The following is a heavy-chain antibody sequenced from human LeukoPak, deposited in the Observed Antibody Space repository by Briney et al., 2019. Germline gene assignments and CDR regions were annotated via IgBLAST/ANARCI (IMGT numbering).Heavy chain of an antibody. Sequence: ASVKVSCMASGYTFTSHYMHWVRQAPGQGLEWMGLINPSGSSTLYAQKFQGRVTMTRDMSTTTDYMELSSLRSEDTAVYYCARDPTSIGYCSSTSCYGGYYMDVWGKGTTVTISS. CDR2: INPSGSST. D-gene: IGHD2-2*03. CDR1: GYTFTSHY. V-gene: IGHV1-46*01. J-gene: IGHJ6*03. CDR3: ARDPTSIGYCSSTSCYGGYYMDV.